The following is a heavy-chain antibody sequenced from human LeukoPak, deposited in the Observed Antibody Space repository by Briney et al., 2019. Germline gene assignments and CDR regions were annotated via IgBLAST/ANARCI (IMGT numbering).Heavy chain of an antibody. J-gene: IGHJ3*02. CDR3: AKDREDYVWGSYLGAFDI. Sequence: GGSLRLSCAASGFTFSSYAMSWVRQAPGKGLEWVSLISGSGGSTYYADSVKGRFTISRDNSKNTLYLQMNSLRAEDTAVCYCAKDREDYVWGSYLGAFDIWGQGTMVTVSS. V-gene: IGHV3-23*01. D-gene: IGHD3-16*01. CDR1: GFTFSSYA. CDR2: ISGSGGST.